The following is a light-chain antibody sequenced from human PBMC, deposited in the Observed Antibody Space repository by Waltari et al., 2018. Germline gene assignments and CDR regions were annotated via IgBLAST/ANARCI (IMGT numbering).Light chain of an antibody. CDR2: DTS. CDR3: QQRSNWPPG. V-gene: IGKV3-11*01. J-gene: IGKJ4*02. CDR1: PGISNY. Sequence: EIVLTQSPATLSLSPGERATLSCRASPGISNYLAWYQQKPGQAPRLLIYDTSNRATGIPARFSGSGSGTDFTLTISSLEPEDFVVYYCQQRSNWPPGFGGGTKVEIK.